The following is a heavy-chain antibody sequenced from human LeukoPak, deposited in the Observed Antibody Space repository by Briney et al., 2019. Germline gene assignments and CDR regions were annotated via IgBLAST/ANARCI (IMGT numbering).Heavy chain of an antibody. D-gene: IGHD2-2*02. J-gene: IGHJ4*02. V-gene: IGHV4-4*07. CDR2: IYTSGST. Sequence: PSETLSLTCTVSGDSISNYYWSWIRQPAGKGLEWIGRIYTSGSTNYNPSLKSRVTMSVDTSKNQFSLKLSSVTAADTAVYYCARGYVPAAITAIDYWGQGTLVTVSS. CDR1: GDSISNYY. CDR3: ARGYVPAAITAIDY.